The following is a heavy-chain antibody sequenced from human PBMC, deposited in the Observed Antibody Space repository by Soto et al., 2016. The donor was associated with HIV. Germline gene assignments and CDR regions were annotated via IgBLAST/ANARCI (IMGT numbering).Heavy chain of an antibody. D-gene: IGHD3-22*01. CDR1: GFTFSSYS. Sequence: EVQLVESGGGLVQPGGSLRLSCAASGFTFSSYSMNWVRQAPGKGLEWVSYISSSSSTIYYADSVKGRFTISRDNAKNSLYLQMNSLRAEDTAVYYCARDYYDSSGYWGYWGQGTLVTVSS. CDR3: ARDYYDSSGYWGY. CDR2: ISSSSSTI. J-gene: IGHJ4*02. V-gene: IGHV3-48*01.